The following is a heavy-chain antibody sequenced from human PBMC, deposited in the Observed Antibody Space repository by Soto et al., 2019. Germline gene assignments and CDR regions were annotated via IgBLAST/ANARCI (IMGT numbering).Heavy chain of an antibody. Sequence: SETLSLTCAVYGGSFSVHYWSWIRQPPGKGLEWIAEINHSGSTNYNPSLKSRVTISVNTSKTPCALEVTSATAADTAIYYCSRKWHGCTRRQYDPWGQGTLVTGSS. CDR2: INHSGST. J-gene: IGHJ5*02. D-gene: IGHD5-12*01. CDR3: SRKWHGCTRRQYDP. V-gene: IGHV4-34*01. CDR1: GGSFSVHY.